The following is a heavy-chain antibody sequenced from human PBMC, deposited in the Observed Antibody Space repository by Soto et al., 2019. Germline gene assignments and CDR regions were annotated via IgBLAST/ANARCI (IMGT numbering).Heavy chain of an antibody. V-gene: IGHV4-59*01. Sequence: SETLSLTCTVSGGSISSYYWSWIRQPPGKGLEWIGYIYYSGSTNYNPSLKSRVTISVDTSKNQFSLKLSSVTAADTAVYYCASGPREPYYFDYWGQGTLVTVSS. J-gene: IGHJ4*02. CDR2: IYYSGST. CDR1: GGSISSYY. CDR3: ASGPREPYYFDY.